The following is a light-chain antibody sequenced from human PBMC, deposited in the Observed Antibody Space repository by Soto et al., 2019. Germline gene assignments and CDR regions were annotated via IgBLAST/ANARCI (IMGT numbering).Light chain of an antibody. CDR3: QSYDSSLINYV. CDR1: TSNIGADYD. CDR2: GSS. V-gene: IGLV1-40*01. J-gene: IGLJ1*01. Sequence: QSVLTQPPSVPGAPGQRVTISCTGSTSNIGADYDVHWYQQLPGTAPKLLIYGSSDRPSGVPDRFSGSKSGTSASLAITGLQAEDEADYYCQSYDSSLINYVFGTGTKSPS.